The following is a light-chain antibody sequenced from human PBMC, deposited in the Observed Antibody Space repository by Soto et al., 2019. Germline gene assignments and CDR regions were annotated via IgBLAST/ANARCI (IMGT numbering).Light chain of an antibody. CDR1: SSDVGDYNY. CDR3: SSFVGSPVV. V-gene: IGLV2-8*01. Sequence: QSAPTQPPSAPGSPGQSVTIPCTGTSSDVGDYNYVSWYQQHPGKVPKLLIYEVSKRPSGVPDRFSGSKSGNTASLTVSGLQAEDEADYYCSSFVGSPVVFGGGTKLTVL. CDR2: EVS. J-gene: IGLJ2*01.